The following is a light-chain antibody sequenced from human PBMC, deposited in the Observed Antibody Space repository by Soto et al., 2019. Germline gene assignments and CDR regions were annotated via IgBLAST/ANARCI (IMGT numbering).Light chain of an antibody. CDR1: QSLLHSNGYNY. CDR3: MQALFGYT. CDR2: LGS. Sequence: DIVMTQSPLSLPVTPGEPASISCRSSQSLLHSNGYNYLDWYLQKPGQSPQLLIYLGSNRASGVPDRFSGSGSGTDFTLKISRVEAEDVGVYYCMQALFGYTFGQGTKLEIK. J-gene: IGKJ2*01. V-gene: IGKV2-28*01.